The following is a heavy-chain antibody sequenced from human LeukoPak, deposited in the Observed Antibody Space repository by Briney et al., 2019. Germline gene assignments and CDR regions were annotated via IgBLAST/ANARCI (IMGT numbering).Heavy chain of an antibody. CDR1: GFTFSSYG. V-gene: IGHV3-30*02. CDR3: TKDRSRQHMWGSVKKWFDP. D-gene: IGHD2-21*01. Sequence: PGGSLRLSCAASGFTFSSYGMHWVRQAPGQGLERVSFIRYDGSNKYYEDSVKGRFTISRDNSKNTLYLQMNGLRDDDTAVYYCTKDRSRQHMWGSVKKWFDPWGQGTLVTVSS. CDR2: IRYDGSNK. J-gene: IGHJ5*02.